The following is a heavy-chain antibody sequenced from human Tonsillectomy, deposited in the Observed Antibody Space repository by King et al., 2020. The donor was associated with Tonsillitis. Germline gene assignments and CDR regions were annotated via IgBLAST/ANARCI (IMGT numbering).Heavy chain of an antibody. Sequence: VQLVESGGGLVQRGGSLRLSCAASGFTFSSCAMSWVRQAPGKGLGWVSGVSASGGSTYYADSVKGRFTISRDNSKKTLYLQMNSLRAEDTAVYYCAKANGGNSGWYFDLWGRGTLVTVSS. J-gene: IGHJ2*01. CDR2: VSASGGST. CDR3: AKANGGNSGWYFDL. CDR1: GFTFSSCA. V-gene: IGHV3-23*04. D-gene: IGHD4-23*01.